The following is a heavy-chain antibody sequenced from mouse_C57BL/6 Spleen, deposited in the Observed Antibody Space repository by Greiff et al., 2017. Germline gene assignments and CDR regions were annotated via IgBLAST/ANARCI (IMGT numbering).Heavy chain of an antibody. J-gene: IGHJ4*01. CDR3: ARCYYDYDRVYAMDY. Sequence: VQLQQSGAELARPGASVKLSCKASGYTFTSYGISWVKQRTGQGLEWIGEIYPRSGNTYYNEKFKGKATLTADKSSSTAYMELRSLTSEDSAVYFCARCYYDYDRVYAMDYWGQGTSVTVSS. V-gene: IGHV1-81*01. CDR2: IYPRSGNT. D-gene: IGHD2-4*01. CDR1: GYTFTSYG.